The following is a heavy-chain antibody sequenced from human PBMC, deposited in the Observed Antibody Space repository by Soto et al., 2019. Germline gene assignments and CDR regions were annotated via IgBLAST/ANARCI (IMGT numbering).Heavy chain of an antibody. V-gene: IGHV4-31*03. J-gene: IGHJ4*02. CDR3: AREGGYSGYDLLGYFDF. D-gene: IGHD5-12*01. Sequence: PSETLSLTCTVSGGSISSGGYYWSWIRQHPGKGLEWIGYIYYSGSTYYNPSLKSRVTISVDTSKNQFSLKLSSVTAADTAVYYCAREGGYSGYDLLGYFDFWGQGTLVTSPQ. CDR1: GGSISSGGYY. CDR2: IYYSGST.